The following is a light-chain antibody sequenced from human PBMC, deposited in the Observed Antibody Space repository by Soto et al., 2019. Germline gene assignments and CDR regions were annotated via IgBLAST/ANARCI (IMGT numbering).Light chain of an antibody. CDR3: QQYGSSRWT. Sequence: EIVLTQSPGTLSLSPGERATLSCRASQSISSNYLAWYQQKPGQAPRLLIYGASSRATDIPDRFSGSGSGTDLTLTISRLEPEDFAVYYCQQYGSSRWTFGQGTKVEIK. CDR1: QSISSNY. V-gene: IGKV3-20*01. CDR2: GAS. J-gene: IGKJ1*01.